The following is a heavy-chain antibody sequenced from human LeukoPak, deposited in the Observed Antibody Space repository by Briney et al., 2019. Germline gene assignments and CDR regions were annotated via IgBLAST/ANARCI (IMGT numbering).Heavy chain of an antibody. J-gene: IGHJ4*02. D-gene: IGHD4-17*01. Sequence: PGGSLRLSCAASGCTFSRYWMHWVRQPVGTGLGWVSRIDPFGSTTNYAHSVKGRFTISRDNAKNTLYLQMNSLTVEDTALYYCVRIATVTTPDYWGQGTLVTVSS. V-gene: IGHV3-74*01. CDR3: VRIATVTTPDY. CDR1: GCTFSRYW. CDR2: IDPFGSTT.